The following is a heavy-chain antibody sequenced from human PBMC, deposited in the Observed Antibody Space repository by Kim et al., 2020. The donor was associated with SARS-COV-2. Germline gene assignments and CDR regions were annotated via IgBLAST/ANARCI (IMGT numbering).Heavy chain of an antibody. J-gene: IGHJ4*02. CDR2: IYYSGST. Sequence: SETLSLTCTVSGGSISSYYWSWIRQPPGKGLEWIGYIYYSGSTNYNPSLKSRVTISVDTSKNQFSLKLSSVTAADTAVYYCARRSGSYWYFDYWGQGTLVTVSS. CDR3: ARRSGSYWYFDY. D-gene: IGHD1-26*01. V-gene: IGHV4-59*08. CDR1: GGSISSYY.